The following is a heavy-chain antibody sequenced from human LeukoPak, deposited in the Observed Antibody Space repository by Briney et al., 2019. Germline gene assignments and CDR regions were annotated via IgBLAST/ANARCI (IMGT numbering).Heavy chain of an antibody. CDR1: GFSLSTTGVG. CDR2: NYWNDDK. V-gene: IGHV2-5*01. J-gene: IGHJ4*02. D-gene: IGHD3-10*01. Sequence: SGPTLVKPTQTLTLTCTFSGFSLSTTGVGVGWIRQSPGKALEWLAVNYWNDDKSYSPSLKSRLTITKDTSKNQVVLIMTNMDPVDTATYYCAHKGRGSGSYNTWGQGTLVTVSS. CDR3: AHKGRGSGSYNT.